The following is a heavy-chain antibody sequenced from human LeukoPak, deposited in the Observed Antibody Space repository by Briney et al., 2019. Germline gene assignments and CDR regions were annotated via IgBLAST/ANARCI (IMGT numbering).Heavy chain of an antibody. CDR2: INPDHGGI. D-gene: IGHD3-9*01. J-gene: IGHJ4*02. V-gene: IGHV1-2*02. CDR1: GYIFTDYY. Sequence: ASVKVSCKASGYIFTDYYMHWVRQAPGQGLEWMGWINPDHGGIKYVQRFQGRVTMTLDTSISTAYMELNILSSDDTAVYYCGRVERYFGSPDYWGQGTLVTVSS. CDR3: GRVERYFGSPDY.